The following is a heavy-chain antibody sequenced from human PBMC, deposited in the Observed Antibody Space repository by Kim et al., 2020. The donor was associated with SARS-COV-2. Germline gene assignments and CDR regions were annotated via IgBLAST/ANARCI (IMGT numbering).Heavy chain of an antibody. V-gene: IGHV3-64*01. CDR1: GFTFSSYA. J-gene: IGHJ4*02. CDR2: ISSNGVST. Sequence: GGSLRLSCAASGFTFSSYAMHWVRQAPGKGLEYVSAISSNGVSTYYANSVKGRFTISRDNSKNTLYLQMVSLRAEDMAVYYCARYYYSDYWGQGTLVTVSS. CDR3: ARYYYSDY.